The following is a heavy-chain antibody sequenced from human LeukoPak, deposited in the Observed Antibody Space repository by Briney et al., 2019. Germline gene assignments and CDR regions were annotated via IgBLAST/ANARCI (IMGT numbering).Heavy chain of an antibody. CDR1: GGSISSSSYY. V-gene: IGHV4-39*01. D-gene: IGHD1-20*01. CDR2: IYYSGST. J-gene: IGHJ4*02. Sequence: SETLSLTCTVSGGSISSSSYYWGWIRQPPGKGLEWIGSIYYSGSTYYNPSLKSRVTISVDTSKNQFSLKLSSVTAADTAVYYCAAPYNWNGGVDYWGQGTLVTVSS. CDR3: AAPYNWNGGVDY.